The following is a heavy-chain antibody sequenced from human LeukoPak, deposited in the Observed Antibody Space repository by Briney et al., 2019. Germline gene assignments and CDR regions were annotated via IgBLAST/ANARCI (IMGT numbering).Heavy chain of an antibody. V-gene: IGHV3-33*08. CDR1: GFTFSSYW. CDR3: ARTSSSYLGVFYFDY. D-gene: IGHD1-26*01. CDR2: IWYDGSNK. Sequence: GGSLRLSCAASGFTFSSYWMSWVRQAPGKGLEWVAVIWYDGSNKYYADSVKGRFTISRDNSKNTLYLQMNSLRAEDTAVYYCARTSSSYLGVFYFDYWGQGTLVTVSS. J-gene: IGHJ4*02.